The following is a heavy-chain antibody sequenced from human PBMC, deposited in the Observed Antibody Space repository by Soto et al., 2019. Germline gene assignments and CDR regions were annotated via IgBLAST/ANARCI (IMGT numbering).Heavy chain of an antibody. CDR1: GGTFSSYA. Sequence: SVKVSCKASGGTFSSYAISWVRQAPGQGLEWMGGIIPIFGTANYAQKFQGRVTITADESTSTAYMELSSLRSEDTAVYYCARVGYYYDSSGYYFDYWGQGTLVTVSS. CDR2: IIPIFGTA. V-gene: IGHV1-69*13. CDR3: ARVGYYYDSSGYYFDY. D-gene: IGHD3-22*01. J-gene: IGHJ4*02.